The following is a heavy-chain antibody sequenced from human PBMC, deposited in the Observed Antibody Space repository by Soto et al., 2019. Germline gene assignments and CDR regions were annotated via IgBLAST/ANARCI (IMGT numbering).Heavy chain of an antibody. CDR3: TWGAVLLEWLVPFDY. Sequence: SETLSLTCTVSAGSISSYYWSWIRQSPGKGLEWIGYIFYTGSTNYNPSLESRVNTPVDTSKDQYSQKLDSVTAADTAVYYGTWGAVLLEWLVPFDYWGQGTLVTVSS. D-gene: IGHD3-3*01. CDR1: AGSISSYY. J-gene: IGHJ4*02. CDR2: IFYTGST. V-gene: IGHV4-59*01.